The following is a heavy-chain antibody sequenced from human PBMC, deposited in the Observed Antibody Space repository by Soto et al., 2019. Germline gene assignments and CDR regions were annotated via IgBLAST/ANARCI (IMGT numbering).Heavy chain of an antibody. CDR2: ISPYTGNT. Sequence: QVQLVQSGDEVKKPGASVKVSCRASGYIFVNYGIAWVRQAPGQGLEWMGGISPYTGNTHSATKIQGRLTMTTDTSTSTAYMDLGSLRSDDTAVYYCVMVDNYVTPTPQDVWGQGTTVTV. CDR3: VMVDNYVTPTPQDV. J-gene: IGHJ6*02. D-gene: IGHD3-16*01. V-gene: IGHV1-18*01. CDR1: GYIFVNYG.